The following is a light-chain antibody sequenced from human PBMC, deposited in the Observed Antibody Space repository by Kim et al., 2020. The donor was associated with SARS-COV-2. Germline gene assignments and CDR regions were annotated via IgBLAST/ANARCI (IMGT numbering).Light chain of an antibody. V-gene: IGLV2-14*04. Sequence: GQSITISCTGTSSDVGGYNYVSWYQQHPGKAAKLMIYDVTKRPSGISNRFSGSKSGNTASLTISGLQAEDETDYYCCSYTTSSTYVFGTGTKVTVL. J-gene: IGLJ1*01. CDR3: CSYTTSSTYV. CDR1: SSDVGGYNY. CDR2: DVT.